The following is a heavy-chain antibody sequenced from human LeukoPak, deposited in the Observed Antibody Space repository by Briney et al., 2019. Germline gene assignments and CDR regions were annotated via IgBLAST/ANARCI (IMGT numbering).Heavy chain of an antibody. V-gene: IGHV3-48*01. CDR1: GFTLSSYN. J-gene: IGHJ4*02. D-gene: IGHD1-14*01. CDR3: ARSNQADDY. Sequence: GGSLRLSCAASGFTLSSYNMNWVRQAPGKGLEWVSYITVSSDIISYADSVKGRFTISRDNARNSLYLQMNSLRAEDTGVYYCARSNQADDYWGQGTLVTVSS. CDR2: ITVSSDII.